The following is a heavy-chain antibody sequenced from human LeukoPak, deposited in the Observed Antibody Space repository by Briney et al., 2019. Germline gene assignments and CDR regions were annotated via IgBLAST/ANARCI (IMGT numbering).Heavy chain of an antibody. CDR3: AKRGSYPSYYFDY. J-gene: IGHJ4*02. Sequence: GGSLRLSCAASGFTVSSNYMSWVRQAPGKGLEWVSGIVGGGGSSYYADSVKGRFTISRDNSKNTLYLQMNSLRAEDTAVYYCAKRGSYPSYYFDYWGQGTLVTVSS. CDR2: IVGGGGSS. D-gene: IGHD1-26*01. CDR1: GFTVSSNY. V-gene: IGHV3-23*01.